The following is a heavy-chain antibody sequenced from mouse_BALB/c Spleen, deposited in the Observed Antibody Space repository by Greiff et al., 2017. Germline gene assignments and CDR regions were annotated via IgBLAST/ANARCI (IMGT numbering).Heavy chain of an antibody. J-gene: IGHJ4*01. D-gene: IGHD4-1*01. V-gene: IGHV1-19*01. Sequence: VQLQQSGPELVKPGASVKMSCKASGYTFTDYYMDWVKQSHGESFEWIGRVNPYNGGTSYNQKFKGKATLTVDKSSSTAYMELNSLTSEDSAVYYCAREETGAGAMDYWGQGTSVTVSS. CDR1: GYTFTDYY. CDR3: AREETGAGAMDY. CDR2: VNPYNGGT.